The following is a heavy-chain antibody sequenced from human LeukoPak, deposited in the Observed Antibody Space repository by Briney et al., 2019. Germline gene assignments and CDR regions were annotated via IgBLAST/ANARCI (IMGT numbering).Heavy chain of an antibody. CDR2: VYYSGST. CDR1: GGSISSSSYH. J-gene: IGHJ4*02. CDR3: ARLRVGATGYLDS. Sequence: SETLSLTCTVSGGSISSSSYHWGWIRQPPGKGLEWIGSVYYSGSTYINPSLKSRVTISVDTSKKQFSLKMSSVTAADTAVYYCARLRVGATGYLDSWGQGTLVTVSS. V-gene: IGHV4-39*01. D-gene: IGHD1-26*01.